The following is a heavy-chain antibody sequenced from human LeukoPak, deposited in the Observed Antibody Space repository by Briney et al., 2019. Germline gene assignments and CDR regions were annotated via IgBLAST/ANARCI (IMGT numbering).Heavy chain of an antibody. V-gene: IGHV3-53*01. CDR3: ARETVEMATMRDAFDI. CDR2: IYSGGST. CDR1: GFTVSSNY. J-gene: IGHJ3*02. Sequence: PGGSLRLSCAASGFTVSSNYMSWVRQAPGKGLEWVSLIYSGGSTYYADSVKGRSTISRDNSKNTLHLQMNSLRAEDTAVYYCARETVEMATMRDAFDIWGQGTMVTVSS. D-gene: IGHD5-24*01.